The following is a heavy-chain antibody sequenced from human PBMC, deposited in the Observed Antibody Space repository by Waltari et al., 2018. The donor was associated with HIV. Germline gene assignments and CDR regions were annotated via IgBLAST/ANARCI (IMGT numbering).Heavy chain of an antibody. D-gene: IGHD3-9*01. CDR2: ISGSGGST. Sequence: EVQLLVSGGGLVQPGGSLRLSCAASGFTFSSYAMSWVRQAPGKGMEWVSAISGSGGSTYYADSVKDRFTISRDNSKNTLYLQMNSLRAEDTAVYYCAKDHSEIRYFDATGAWFDPWGQGTLVTVSS. CDR3: AKDHSEIRYFDATGAWFDP. V-gene: IGHV3-23*01. J-gene: IGHJ5*02. CDR1: GFTFSSYA.